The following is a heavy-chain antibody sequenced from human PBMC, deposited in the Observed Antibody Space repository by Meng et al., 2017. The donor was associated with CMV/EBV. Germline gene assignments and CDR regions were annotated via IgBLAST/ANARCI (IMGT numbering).Heavy chain of an antibody. J-gene: IGHJ6*02. D-gene: IGHD2-8*01. CDR2: INHSGST. Sequence: SETLSLTCTVSGGSISSSSYYWGWIRQPPGKGLEWIGEINHSGSTNYNPSLKSRVTISVDTSKNQFSLKLSSVTAADTAVYYCARDNGRIYYYYYGMDVWGQGTTVTVSS. CDR1: GGSISSSSYY. CDR3: ARDNGRIYYYYYGMDV. V-gene: IGHV4-39*07.